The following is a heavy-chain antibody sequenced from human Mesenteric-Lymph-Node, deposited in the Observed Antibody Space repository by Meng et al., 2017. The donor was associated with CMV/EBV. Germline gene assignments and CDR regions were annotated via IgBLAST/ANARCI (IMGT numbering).Heavy chain of an antibody. D-gene: IGHD6-13*01. J-gene: IGHJ4*02. V-gene: IGHV3-21*06. CDR1: GFTFSSYS. CDR3: ARDDSWAFDY. CDR2: ISGGGDNI. Sequence: GGSLRLSCAASGFTFSSYSMNWVRQAPGKGLEWISYISGGGDNIHYADSVKGRFTISRDNAKNSLYLQMNSPTAEDTAVYFCARDDSWAFDYWGQGTLVTVSS.